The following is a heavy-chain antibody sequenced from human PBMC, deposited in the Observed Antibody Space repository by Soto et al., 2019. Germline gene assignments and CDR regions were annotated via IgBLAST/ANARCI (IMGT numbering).Heavy chain of an antibody. D-gene: IGHD3-3*01. V-gene: IGHV1-46*01. CDR1: GYTFTTYY. CDR2: INPSSGAT. CDR3: ARDEPKSLLRLAEWFSYGMDV. Sequence: ASVKVSCKASGYTFTTYYMHWVRQAPGQGLEWMGIINPSSGATTYAQMFQGRVTLSRDTSTSTVYMDLSSLRSEDSAVYYCARDEPKSLLRLAEWFSYGMDVWGQGTTVTVSS. J-gene: IGHJ6*02.